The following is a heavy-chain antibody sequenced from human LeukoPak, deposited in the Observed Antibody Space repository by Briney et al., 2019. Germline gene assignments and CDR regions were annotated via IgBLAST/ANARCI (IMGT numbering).Heavy chain of an antibody. V-gene: IGHV7-4-1*02. CDR2: INTNTGNP. D-gene: IGHD6-13*01. J-gene: IGHJ4*02. CDR1: GYTFTSYP. CDR3: ARDAHSSNWDPSFDY. Sequence: ALVKVSCKTSGYTFTSYPMNWVRQAPGQGLEWMGWINTNTGNPTYAQGFTGRFVFSLDTSVSTAYLQISSLKAEDTAVYYCARDAHSSNWDPSFDYWGQGTLVTVSS.